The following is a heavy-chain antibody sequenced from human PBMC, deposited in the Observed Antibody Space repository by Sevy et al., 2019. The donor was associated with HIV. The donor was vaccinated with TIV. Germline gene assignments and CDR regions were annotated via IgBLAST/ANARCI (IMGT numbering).Heavy chain of an antibody. D-gene: IGHD3-22*01. J-gene: IGHJ4*02. V-gene: IGHV3-30*02. Sequence: GGSLRLSCAASGVTIGSSVIHWVRQAPGKGLEWVALTRHAGAVIDYAKSVKGRLTLSADNAKNTVYVEMTSLRVEDTAIYPCAKEVGSSGSAGYLDYWGPGTLVTVSS. CDR1: GVTIGSSV. CDR3: AKEVGSSGSAGYLDY. CDR2: TRHAGAVI.